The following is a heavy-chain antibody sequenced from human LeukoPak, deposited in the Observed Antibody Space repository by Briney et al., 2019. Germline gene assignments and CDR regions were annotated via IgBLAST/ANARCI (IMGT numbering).Heavy chain of an antibody. CDR3: AKGGHPTRYYYGMDV. CDR2: INWNSGNI. V-gene: IGHV3-9*01. D-gene: IGHD2-15*01. Sequence: GGSLRLSCAGAGFTFDDYVMHWVRQAPGKGLEWVSTINWNSGNIDYADSVKGRFTISRDNAKNSLFLQMNSLRTEDTALYYCAKGGHPTRYYYGMDVWGQGTTVTVSS. J-gene: IGHJ6*02. CDR1: GFTFDDYV.